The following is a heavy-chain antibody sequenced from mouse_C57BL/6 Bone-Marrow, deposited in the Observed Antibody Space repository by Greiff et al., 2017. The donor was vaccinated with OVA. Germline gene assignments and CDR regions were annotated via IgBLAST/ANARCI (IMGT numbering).Heavy chain of an antibody. CDR3: ARDGDGYDWDFDV. V-gene: IGHV7-1*01. CDR2: SRNKANDYTS. J-gene: IGHJ1*03. CDR1: GFTFSDFY. Sequence: EVQRVESGGGLVQSGRSLRLSCATSGFTFSDFYMEWVRQAPGKGLEWIAASRNKANDYTSEYSASVTGRFIVSRDTSQSILYLQMNALRAEDTAIYDCARDGDGYDWDFDVWGTGTTVTVSS. D-gene: IGHD2-2*01.